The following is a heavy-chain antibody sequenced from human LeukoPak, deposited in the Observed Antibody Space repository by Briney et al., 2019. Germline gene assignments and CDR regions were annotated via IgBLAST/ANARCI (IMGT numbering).Heavy chain of an antibody. J-gene: IGHJ4*02. D-gene: IGHD3-22*01. CDR2: IYTSGST. Sequence: SETLSLTCTVSGGSISSYHWSWIRQPAGKGLEWIGRIYTSGSTNYNPSLKSRVTMSVDTSKNQFSLKLSSVTAADTAVYYCARGISSGYYYSSWYFDYWGQGTLVTVSS. CDR3: ARGISSGYYYSSWYFDY. V-gene: IGHV4-4*07. CDR1: GGSISSYH.